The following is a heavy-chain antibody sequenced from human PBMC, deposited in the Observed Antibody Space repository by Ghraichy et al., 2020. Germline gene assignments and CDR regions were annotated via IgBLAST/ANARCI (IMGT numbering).Heavy chain of an antibody. Sequence: ASVKVSCKASGYTFTSYGISWVRQAPGQGLEWMGWISAYNGNTNYAQKLQGRVTMTTDTSTSTAYMELRSLRSDETAVYYCARTLNVDTAMVTWYGSYFDYWGQGTLVTVSS. CDR1: GYTFTSYG. D-gene: IGHD5-18*01. V-gene: IGHV1-18*04. CDR2: ISAYNGNT. J-gene: IGHJ4*02. CDR3: ARTLNVDTAMVTWYGSYFDY.